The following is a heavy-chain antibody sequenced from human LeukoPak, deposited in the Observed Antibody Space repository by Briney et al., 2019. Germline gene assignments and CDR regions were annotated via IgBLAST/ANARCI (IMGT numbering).Heavy chain of an antibody. D-gene: IGHD2-2*02. V-gene: IGHV1-8*01. CDR2: MNPNSGNT. Sequence: GASVKVSCKASGYTFTSYDINWVRQATGQGLEWMGWMNPNSGNTGYAQKFQGRVTMTRNTSISTAYMELSSLRSEDTAVYYCARERIVVVPAAISGMDVWGQGTTVTVSS. CDR3: ARERIVVVPAAISGMDV. J-gene: IGHJ6*02. CDR1: GYTFTSYD.